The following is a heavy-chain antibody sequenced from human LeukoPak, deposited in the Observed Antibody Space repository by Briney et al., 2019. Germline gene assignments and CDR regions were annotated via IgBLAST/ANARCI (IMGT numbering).Heavy chain of an antibody. CDR1: GGTFSSYA. J-gene: IGHJ6*02. CDR2: IIPIFGTA. Sequence: GASVKVSCKASGGTFSSYAISWVRQAPGQGLEWMGGIIPIFGTANYAQKFQGRVTITADESTSTAYMELSSLRSDDTAVYYCARGYYYGMDVWGQGTTVTVSS. CDR3: ARGYYYGMDV. V-gene: IGHV1-69*13.